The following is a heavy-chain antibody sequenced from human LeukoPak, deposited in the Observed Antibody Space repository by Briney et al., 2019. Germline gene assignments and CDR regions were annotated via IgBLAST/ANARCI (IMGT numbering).Heavy chain of an antibody. CDR3: ARKSAARLSFWFDP. V-gene: IGHV1-46*01. Sequence: ASVKVSRKASGYTFTSYYMHWVRQASGQGLEWMGIINPSGGSTSYAQKFQGRVTMTRDTSTSTVYMELRSLRSDDTAVYYCARKSAARLSFWFDPWGQGTLVTVSS. D-gene: IGHD6-6*01. CDR2: INPSGGST. J-gene: IGHJ5*02. CDR1: GYTFTSYY.